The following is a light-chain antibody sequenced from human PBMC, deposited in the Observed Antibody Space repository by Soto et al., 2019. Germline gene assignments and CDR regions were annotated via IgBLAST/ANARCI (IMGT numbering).Light chain of an antibody. J-gene: IGKJ2*02. CDR2: AAP. Sequence: DIQMTQAQSSVSASRGVRVSLACRARQGINSWLALYQQKPGKAPKLLIYAAPSLQSGAPSRFSGSGSGRDFTLTIGSLQPEDFATYYGQQANSFLPWTFGHGAKLESK. CDR3: QQANSFLPWT. CDR1: QGINSW. V-gene: IGKV1-12*01.